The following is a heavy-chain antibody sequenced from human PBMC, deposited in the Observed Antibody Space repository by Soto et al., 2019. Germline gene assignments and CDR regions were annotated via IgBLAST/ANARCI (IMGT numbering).Heavy chain of an antibody. CDR3: ARSAIITPSDY. J-gene: IGHJ4*02. CDR2: ISAYNGNT. D-gene: IGHD2-15*01. Sequence: QVQLVQSGAEVKKPGASVKVSCKASGYTFTSYGSTWVLQAPGQGLEWMGWISAYNGNTNYAQKLQGRVTMTTDTSKSTAYMEQRSLRSDETAVYDCARSAIITPSDYWGQGTLVTVSS. V-gene: IGHV1-18*01. CDR1: GYTFTSYG.